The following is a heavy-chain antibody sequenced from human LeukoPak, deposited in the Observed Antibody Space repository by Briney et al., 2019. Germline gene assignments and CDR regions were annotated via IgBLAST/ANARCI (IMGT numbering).Heavy chain of an antibody. CDR1: GFTVSSNY. Sequence: GGSLRLSCAASGFTVSSNYMTWVRQAPGKGLEWVSSISSSSSYIYYADSVKGRFTISRDNAKNSLYLQMNSLRAEDTAVYYCARDDDSSGYYYWGQGTLVTVSS. V-gene: IGHV3-21*01. CDR3: ARDDDSSGYYY. D-gene: IGHD3-22*01. CDR2: ISSSSSYI. J-gene: IGHJ4*02.